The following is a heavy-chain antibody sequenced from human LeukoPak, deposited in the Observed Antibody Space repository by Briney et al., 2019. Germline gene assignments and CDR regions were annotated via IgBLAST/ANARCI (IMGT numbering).Heavy chain of an antibody. CDR1: GGSISSYY. Sequence: SETLSLTCTVSGGSISSYYWSWIRQPPGKGLEWIGYIYYSGSTNYNPSLKSRVTISVDTSKNQFSLKLSSVTAADTAVYYCARVSISGVVTAILSGDNWFDPWGQGTLVTVSS. J-gene: IGHJ5*02. CDR3: ARVSISGVVTAILSGDNWFDP. CDR2: IYYSGST. V-gene: IGHV4-59*01. D-gene: IGHD2-21*02.